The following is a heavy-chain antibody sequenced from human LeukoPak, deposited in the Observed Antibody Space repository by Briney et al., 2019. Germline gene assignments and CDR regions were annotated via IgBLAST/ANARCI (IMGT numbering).Heavy chain of an antibody. D-gene: IGHD4-11*01. CDR2: IYHSGST. Sequence: PSQTLSLTCTVSGGSISSGGYYWSWIRQPPGKGLEWIGYIYHSGSTYYNPSLKSRVTILVDTSKNQFSLKLSSVTAADTAVYYCARASVTYYYYYYMDVWGKGTTVTVSS. CDR3: ARASVTYYYYYYMDV. CDR1: GGSISSGGYY. V-gene: IGHV4-30-2*01. J-gene: IGHJ6*03.